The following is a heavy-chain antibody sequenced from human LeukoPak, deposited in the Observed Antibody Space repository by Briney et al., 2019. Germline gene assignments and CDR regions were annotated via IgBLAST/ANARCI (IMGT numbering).Heavy chain of an antibody. V-gene: IGHV3-9*01. J-gene: IGHJ4*02. CDR1: GFTFDDYA. CDR2: ISWNSGSI. Sequence: GGSLRLSCAASGFTFDDYAMHWVRQAPGKGLEWVSGISWNSGSIGYADSVKGRFTISRDNAKNSLYLQMNSLRAEDTALYYCAKCPYYYGSGPKYFDYWGQGTLVTVSS. D-gene: IGHD3-10*01. CDR3: AKCPYYYGSGPKYFDY.